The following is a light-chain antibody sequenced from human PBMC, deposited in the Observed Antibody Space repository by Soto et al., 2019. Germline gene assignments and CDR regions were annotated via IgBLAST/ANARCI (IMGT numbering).Light chain of an antibody. CDR1: SSDVGGHNY. Sequence: QSALTQPPSASGSPGQSVTISCTGTSSDVGGHNYVSWYQQYPGKAPKLMIYEVSKRPSGVPDRFSGSKSGNTASLTISGLQPEDEADYYCLSYTSANTRVFGGGTKVTVL. CDR3: LSYTSANTRV. V-gene: IGLV2-8*01. CDR2: EVS. J-gene: IGLJ3*02.